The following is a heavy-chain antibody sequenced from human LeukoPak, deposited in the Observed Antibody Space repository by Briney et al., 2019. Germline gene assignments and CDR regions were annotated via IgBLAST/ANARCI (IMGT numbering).Heavy chain of an antibody. V-gene: IGHV4-4*07. CDR1: GGSISSYY. D-gene: IGHD6-19*01. Sequence: SETLSLTCTVSGGSISSYYWSWIRQPAGKGLEWIGRIYTSGSTNYNPSLKSRVTMSVDTSKNQFSLKLSSVTAADTAVYYCARGGIAVAGYYFDYWGQGTLVTVSS. CDR2: IYTSGST. J-gene: IGHJ4*02. CDR3: ARGGIAVAGYYFDY.